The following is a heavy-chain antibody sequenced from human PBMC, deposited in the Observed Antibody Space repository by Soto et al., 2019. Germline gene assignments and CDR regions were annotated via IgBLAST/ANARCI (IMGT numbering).Heavy chain of an antibody. CDR3: AKDILTYGSSKTFDY. V-gene: IGHV3-9*01. D-gene: IGHD2-2*03. CDR1: GFTFDDYA. Sequence: GGSLRLSCAASGFTFDDYAMHWVRQAPGKGLEWVSGISWNSGSIGYADSVKGRFTISRDNAKNSLYLQMNSLRAEDTALYYCAKDILTYGSSKTFDYWGQGTLVTVSS. J-gene: IGHJ4*02. CDR2: ISWNSGSI.